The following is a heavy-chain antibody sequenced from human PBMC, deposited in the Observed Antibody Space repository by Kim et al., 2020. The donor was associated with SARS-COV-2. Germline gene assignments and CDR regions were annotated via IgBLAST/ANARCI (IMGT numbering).Heavy chain of an antibody. CDR3: AKGGGGSFDY. V-gene: IGHV3-23*01. J-gene: IGHJ4*02. CDR2: IGASGGDT. Sequence: GGSLRLSCAASGFMFNKYGMTWVRQAPGKGLEWVSTIGASGGDTYYADYVRGRFTISRDNSRNTLYLQMNSLRADDTAVYYCAKGGGGSFDYWGQGTLVTVSS. CDR1: GFMFNKYG. D-gene: IGHD2-21*01.